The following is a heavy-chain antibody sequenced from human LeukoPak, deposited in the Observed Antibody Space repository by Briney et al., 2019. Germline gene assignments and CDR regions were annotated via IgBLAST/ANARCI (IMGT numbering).Heavy chain of an antibody. J-gene: IGHJ4*02. V-gene: IGHV1-8*01. CDR3: ARYMPLMATPFDY. CDR2: MNPNSGNT. Sequence: ASVKVSCKASGYTFTSYDINWVRQATGQGLEWLGWMNPNSGNTGYAQKFQGRVTMTMNTSISTAYMELSSLRSEDTAVYYCARYMPLMATPFDYWGQGTLVTVSS. CDR1: GYTFTSYD. D-gene: IGHD5-24*01.